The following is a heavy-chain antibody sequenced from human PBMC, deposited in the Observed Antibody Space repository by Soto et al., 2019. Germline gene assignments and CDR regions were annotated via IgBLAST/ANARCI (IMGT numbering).Heavy chain of an antibody. CDR3: GSFVSGDWKDGSCCSPFDY. Sequence: PSETLSLTCTVSGGSISSGDYYWSWIRQPPGKGLEWVGYIYYSGSTYYNPSLKSRVTISVDTSKNQFSLELSSVTPADTTVHYWGSFVSGDWKDGSCCSPFDYWGERILVTVSS. CDR2: IYYSGST. D-gene: IGHD2-15*01. V-gene: IGHV4-30-4*01. CDR1: GGSISSGDYY. J-gene: IGHJ4*02.